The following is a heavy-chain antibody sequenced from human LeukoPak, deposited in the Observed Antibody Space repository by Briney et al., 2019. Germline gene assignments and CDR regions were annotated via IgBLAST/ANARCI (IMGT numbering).Heavy chain of an antibody. D-gene: IGHD6-13*01. Sequence: SAKVSCKTSGGTFRSYAISWVRQAPGQGLEWMGGIIPIFSTANYAQKFQGRVTITADESTSTAYMELSSLRSDDTAVYYCARETIAAAGTLDYWGQGTLVTVSS. J-gene: IGHJ4*02. CDR3: ARETIAAAGTLDY. CDR1: GGTFRSYA. CDR2: IIPIFSTA. V-gene: IGHV1-69*13.